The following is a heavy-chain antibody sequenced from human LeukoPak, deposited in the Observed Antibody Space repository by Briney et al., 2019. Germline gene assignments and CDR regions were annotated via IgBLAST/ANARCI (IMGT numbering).Heavy chain of an antibody. D-gene: IGHD3-10*01. J-gene: IGHJ6*03. CDR2: INPNSGGT. V-gene: IGHV1-2*02. CDR1: GYTFTGYY. CDR3: ARGSYYGSGSYFSGGYYYYYYMDV. Sequence: ASVKVSCKASGYTFTGYYMHWVRQAPGQGLEWMGWINPNSGGTNYAQKFQGRVTMTRDTSISTAYMELSRLRSDDTAVYYCARGSYYGSGSYFSGGYYYYYYMDVWGKGTTVTVSS.